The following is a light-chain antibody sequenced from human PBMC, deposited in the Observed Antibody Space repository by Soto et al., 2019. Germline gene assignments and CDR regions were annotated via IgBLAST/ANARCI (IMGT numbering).Light chain of an antibody. Sequence: QSVLTQPASVSGSPGQSIAISCTGSSSDIGIYKYVSWYQQHPGKVPKLIIYEVTNRPSGVSNRFSGSKSGNTASPTISGLQAEDEADYYCSSYTTSSTRVFGPGTKVTVL. V-gene: IGLV2-14*01. J-gene: IGLJ1*01. CDR3: SSYTTSSTRV. CDR2: EVT. CDR1: SSDIGIYKY.